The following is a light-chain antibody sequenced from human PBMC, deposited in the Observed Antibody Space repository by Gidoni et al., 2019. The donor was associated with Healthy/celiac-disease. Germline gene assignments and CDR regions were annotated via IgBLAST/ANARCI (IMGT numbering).Light chain of an antibody. CDR3: QSVDRSNQVV. Sequence: NFMLTQPHSVSESPGKTVTISCTGSSGSIASNFVQWYRQRPGSAPTIVIYEDERRPSGVPDRFSGSIDSSSNSASLTISGLKTEDEADYYCQSVDRSNQVVFGGGTRLTVL. CDR2: EDE. J-gene: IGLJ2*01. CDR1: SGSIASNF. V-gene: IGLV6-57*02.